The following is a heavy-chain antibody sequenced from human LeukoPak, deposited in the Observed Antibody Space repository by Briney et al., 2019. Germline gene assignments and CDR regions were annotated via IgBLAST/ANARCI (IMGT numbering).Heavy chain of an antibody. J-gene: IGHJ4*02. D-gene: IGHD5-24*01. V-gene: IGHV1-18*01. Sequence: ASVKVSCKASGYTFTDYGLSWVRLAPGQGLEWMGWISVYNGNTIYAQKFQGRLTVTTDTSTSTAYMELRSLRSDDTAVYYCAREIGGAHGWLQPVDYWGQGTLVTVSS. CDR3: AREIGGAHGWLQPVDY. CDR1: GYTFTDYG. CDR2: ISVYNGNT.